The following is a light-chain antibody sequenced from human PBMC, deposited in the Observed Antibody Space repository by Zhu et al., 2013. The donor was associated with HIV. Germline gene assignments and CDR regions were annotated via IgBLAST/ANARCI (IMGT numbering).Light chain of an antibody. V-gene: IGKV3-20*01. J-gene: IGKJ4*01. CDR1: QSVSSSH. CDR3: QQYGSSPLT. CDR2: DAS. Sequence: ETVLTQSPGTLSLSPGERATLSCRASQSVSSSHLAWYQQKPGQAPRLLIYDASSRAAGIPDNFSGSGSGTDFTLTINRLEPEDFAVYYCQQYGSSPLTFGGGTKVEIK.